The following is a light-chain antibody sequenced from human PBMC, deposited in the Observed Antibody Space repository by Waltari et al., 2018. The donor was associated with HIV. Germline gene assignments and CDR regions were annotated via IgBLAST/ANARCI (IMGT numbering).Light chain of an antibody. Sequence: SYELTQPPSVSVSPGQTATIACSGYKLGDKFVCWYQHKSGQSPVLVIYHDDDRPPGIPERFSGSNSGDTATLTISGTQPMDEADYYCQAWDSGSNWVFGGGTRLTVL. CDR3: QAWDSGSNWV. CDR1: KLGDKF. J-gene: IGLJ3*02. CDR2: HDD. V-gene: IGLV3-1*01.